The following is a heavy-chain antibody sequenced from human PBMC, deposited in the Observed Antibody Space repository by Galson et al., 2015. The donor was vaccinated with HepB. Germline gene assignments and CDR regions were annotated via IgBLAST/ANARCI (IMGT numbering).Heavy chain of an antibody. V-gene: IGHV3-49*03. CDR1: GFIFNGDA. Sequence: SLRLSCAASGFIFNGDALSWLRQAPGKGLEWVGFMRGLADGGTTEYAASVKGSFTNSRDDTKSITYLQMNSLKPEDTAVYYCAREPIYSNRGYYSDYWGQGTLVTVSS. CDR3: AREPIYSNRGYYSDY. CDR2: MRGLADGGTT. J-gene: IGHJ4*02. D-gene: IGHD4-11*01.